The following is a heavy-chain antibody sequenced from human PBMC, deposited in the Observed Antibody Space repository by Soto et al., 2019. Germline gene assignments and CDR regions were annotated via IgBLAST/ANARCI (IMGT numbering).Heavy chain of an antibody. CDR3: SKGRWTVGHCSGGSCYDGMDV. V-gene: IGHV1-2*02. J-gene: IGHJ6*02. D-gene: IGHD2-15*01. Sequence: ASVKVSCKASGYTFIGFSLHWVRQAPGQGLEWMGWINPKNGDTYYAQKFQGRVTMTRDTSINTAYMKLNSLNSDDTAVYFCSKGRWTVGHCSGGSCYDGMDVWGQGTTVTVSS. CDR1: GYTFIGFS. CDR2: INPKNGDT.